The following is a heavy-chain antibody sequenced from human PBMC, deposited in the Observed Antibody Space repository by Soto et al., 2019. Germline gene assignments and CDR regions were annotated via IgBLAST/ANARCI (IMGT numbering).Heavy chain of an antibody. CDR2: MFHSGST. D-gene: IGHD5-12*01. V-gene: IGHV4-38-2*02. CDR3: ANQRSREGYNFIEY. J-gene: IGHJ4*02. CDR1: GYSVSSGFY. Sequence: SETLSLTCTVSGYSVSSGFYWGWIRQPPGKGLEWIGIMFHSGSTYYNPSLQSRVTISVDTSKNQVSLKLTSVTVADTAVYFCANQRSREGYNFIEYWGQGIQVTVSS.